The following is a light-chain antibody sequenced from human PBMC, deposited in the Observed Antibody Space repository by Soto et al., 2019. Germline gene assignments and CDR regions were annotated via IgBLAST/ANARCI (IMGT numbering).Light chain of an antibody. CDR2: EVS. J-gene: IGLJ2*01. Sequence: QSVLTQPRSVSGSPGQSITISCTGTSSDVGAYNYVSWYQQHPGKAPKLMIFEVSDRPSGVSNRFSGSKSGNTASLTISGLQAEDEADYYCSSYTSSNTLVFGGGTKLTVL. CDR3: SSYTSSNTLV. V-gene: IGLV2-14*01. CDR1: SSDVGAYNY.